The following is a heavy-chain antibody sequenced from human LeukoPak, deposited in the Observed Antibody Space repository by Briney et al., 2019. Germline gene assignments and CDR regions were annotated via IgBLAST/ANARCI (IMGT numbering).Heavy chain of an antibody. CDR3: ARDAIVAGSLVIGDY. Sequence: GGSLRLSCAASGFTFSSYSMNWVRQAPGKGLEWVSSISSSSSYIYYADSVKGRFTISRDNAKNSLYLQMNSLRAEDTAVYYCARDAIVAGSLVIGDYWGQGTLVTVSS. J-gene: IGHJ4*02. D-gene: IGHD6-19*01. CDR1: GFTFSSYS. CDR2: ISSSSSYI. V-gene: IGHV3-21*01.